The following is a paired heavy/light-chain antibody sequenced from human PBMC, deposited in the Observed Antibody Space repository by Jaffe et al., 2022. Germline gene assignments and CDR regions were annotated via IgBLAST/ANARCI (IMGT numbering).Heavy chain of an antibody. D-gene: IGHD4-17*01. Sequence: EVQLVESGGGLVKPGGSLRLSCAASGFTFSSYSMNWVRQAPGKGLEWVSSISSSSSYIYYADSVKGRFTISRDNAKNSLYLQMNSLRAEDTAVYYCARTLKLRWGLLFDAFDIWGQGTMVTVSS. V-gene: IGHV3-21*01. CDR3: ARTLKLRWGLLFDAFDI. CDR2: ISSSSSYI. CDR1: GFTFSSYS. J-gene: IGHJ3*02.
Light chain of an antibody. CDR3: QQYNSYSQT. V-gene: IGKV1-5*03. CDR1: QSISSW. J-gene: IGKJ1*01. CDR2: KAS. Sequence: DIQMTQSPSTLSASVGDRVTITCRASQSISSWLAWYQQKPGKAPKLLIYKASSLESGVPSRFSGSGSGTEFTLTISSLQPDDFATYYCQQYNSYSQTFGQGTKVEIK.